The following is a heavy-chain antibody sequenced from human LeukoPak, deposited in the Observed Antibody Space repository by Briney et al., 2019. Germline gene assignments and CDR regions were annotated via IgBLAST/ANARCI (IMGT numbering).Heavy chain of an antibody. D-gene: IGHD6-19*01. CDR2: ISSSSSYI. J-gene: IGHJ5*02. Sequence: PGGSLRLSCAASGFTFSSYAMHWVRQAPGKGLEWVSSISSSSSYIYYADSVKGRFTISRDNAKNSLYLQMNSLRAEDTAVYYCARDRGSGWFDPWGQGTLVTVSS. CDR1: GFTFSSYA. V-gene: IGHV3-21*01. CDR3: ARDRGSGWFDP.